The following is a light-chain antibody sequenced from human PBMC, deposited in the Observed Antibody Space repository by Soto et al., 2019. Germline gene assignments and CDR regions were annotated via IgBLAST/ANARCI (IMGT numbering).Light chain of an antibody. CDR3: QQRINWPT. CDR2: GAS. J-gene: IGKJ1*01. V-gene: IGKV3-11*01. Sequence: EIVLTQSPVTLSLSPGERATLSCRASQSVSSNLAWYQQKPGQAPRLLIYGASTRATDIPPRFSGSGSGTDFTLTISSLEPEDYAVYYCQQRINWPTFGQGTKVDIK. CDR1: QSVSSN.